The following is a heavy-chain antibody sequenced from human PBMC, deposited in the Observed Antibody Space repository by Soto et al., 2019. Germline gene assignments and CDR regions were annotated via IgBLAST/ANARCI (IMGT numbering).Heavy chain of an antibody. Sequence: PGESLKISCKGSGYSFTSYWIGWVRQMPGKGLEWMGIIYPGDSDTRYSPSFQGQVTISADKSISTAYLQWSSLKASDTAMYYCARQDHYDSSGYQGFDPWGQGTRVTVAS. CDR3: ARQDHYDSSGYQGFDP. J-gene: IGHJ5*02. D-gene: IGHD3-22*01. CDR2: IYPGDSDT. V-gene: IGHV5-51*01. CDR1: GYSFTSYW.